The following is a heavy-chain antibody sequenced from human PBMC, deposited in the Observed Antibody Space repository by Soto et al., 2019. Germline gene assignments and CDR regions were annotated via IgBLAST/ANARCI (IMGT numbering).Heavy chain of an antibody. CDR1: GYTFTSYG. CDR3: ARDVAARLDNCFDP. D-gene: IGHD6-6*01. J-gene: IGHJ5*02. CDR2: ISAYNGNT. V-gene: IGHV1-18*01. Sequence: GASVKVSCKASGYTFTSYGISWVRQAPGQGLEWMGWISAYNGNTNYAQKLQGRVTMTTDTSTSTAYMELRSLRSDDTAVYYCARDVAARLDNCFDPWGQGTLVTVSS.